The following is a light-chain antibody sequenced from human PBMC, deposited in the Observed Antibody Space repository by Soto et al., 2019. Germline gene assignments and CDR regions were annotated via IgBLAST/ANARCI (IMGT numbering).Light chain of an antibody. V-gene: IGKV3-20*01. CDR1: QSFHTNY. CDR2: GAS. Sequence: EIVLTQSPGTLSLSPGERATLSCRASQSFHTNYLAWYQQRPGQAPRLLIYGASNRASGIPERFSGSGSGTDFTLTINRLEPEDSVVYFCQQYGSSPGFTFGGGTKIEIK. CDR3: QQYGSSPGFT. J-gene: IGKJ4*01.